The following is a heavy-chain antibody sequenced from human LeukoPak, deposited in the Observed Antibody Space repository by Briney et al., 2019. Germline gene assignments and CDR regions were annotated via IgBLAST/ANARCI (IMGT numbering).Heavy chain of an antibody. CDR1: GYTFTSYG. CDR3: ARDGNRGRGGWFDP. Sequence: ASVKVSCKASGYTFTSYGISWVRQAPGQGLEWMGWISAYSGDTNYAQKFQGRATMTTDTSTSTAYMELRSLRSDDTAVYYCARDGNRGRGGWFDPWGQGTLVTVSS. CDR2: ISAYSGDT. D-gene: IGHD3-10*01. J-gene: IGHJ5*02. V-gene: IGHV1-18*01.